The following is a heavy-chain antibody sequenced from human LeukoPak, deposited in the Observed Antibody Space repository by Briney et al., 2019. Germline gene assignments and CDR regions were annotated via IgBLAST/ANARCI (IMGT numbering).Heavy chain of an antibody. V-gene: IGHV4-38-2*01. J-gene: IGHJ4*02. CDR2: INHSGTT. CDR1: GYSISSGYF. D-gene: IGHD6-13*01. Sequence: SETLSLTCDVSGYSISSGYFWGWIRQPPGKGLEWIGSINHSGTTYYNPSLKSRVTISVDTSNNQFSLKVDSVTAADTAVYYCARCYSSSWYYFDYWGQGTLVTVSS. CDR3: ARCYSSSWYYFDY.